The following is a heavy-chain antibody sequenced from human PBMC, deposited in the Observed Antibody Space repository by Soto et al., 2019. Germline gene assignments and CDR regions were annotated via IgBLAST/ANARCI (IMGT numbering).Heavy chain of an antibody. J-gene: IGHJ6*03. V-gene: IGHV3-23*01. CDR2: ISGSGGNI. D-gene: IGHD6-19*01. CDR1: GFTFSSYA. Sequence: EVQLLDSGGGLVQPGGSLRLSCAASGFTFSSYAMSWVRQAPGKGLEWVSTISGSGGNIYYTDSVKGRFTISRDNSKNTLFLHMNSLRAEDTAIYYCTKSGGWNYKYFFMEVWGKGTTVTVSS. CDR3: TKSGGWNYKYFFMEV.